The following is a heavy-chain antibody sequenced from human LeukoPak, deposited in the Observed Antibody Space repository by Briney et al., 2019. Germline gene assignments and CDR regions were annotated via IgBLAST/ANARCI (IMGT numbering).Heavy chain of an antibody. CDR1: GFTFSSYE. V-gene: IGHV3-48*03. CDR3: AREVGDYAYYYYGMDV. Sequence: GGSLRLSCAASGFTFSSYEMNWVRQAPGKGLEWVSYISSSGSTIYYADSVKGRFTISRDNAKNSLYLQMNSLRAEDTAVYYCAREVGDYAYYYYGMDVWGQGTTVTVSS. J-gene: IGHJ6*02. D-gene: IGHD4-17*01. CDR2: ISSSGSTI.